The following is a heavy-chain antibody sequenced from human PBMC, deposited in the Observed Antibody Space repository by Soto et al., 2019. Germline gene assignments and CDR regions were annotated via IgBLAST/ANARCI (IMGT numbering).Heavy chain of an antibody. Sequence: ASVKVSCKAFGGTFSSYAICWVRQAPGQGPEWMGGIIPMFGSTNYAQKFQGRVTITADESTSTAFMELSGLKSEDTAVYYCARRVAVTSVTDISYYYYGLDVWGEGTTVTVSS. CDR3: ARRVAVTSVTDISYYYYGLDV. D-gene: IGHD2-21*02. J-gene: IGHJ6*04. V-gene: IGHV1-69*13. CDR1: GGTFSSYA. CDR2: IIPMFGST.